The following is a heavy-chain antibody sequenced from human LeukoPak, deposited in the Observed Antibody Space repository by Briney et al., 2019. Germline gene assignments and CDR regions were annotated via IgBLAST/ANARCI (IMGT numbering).Heavy chain of an antibody. D-gene: IGHD2-21*02. CDR1: GFTFSSSA. CDR2: ISGSGDRT. V-gene: IGHV3-23*01. Sequence: GGSLRLSWAASGFTFSSSAMSWVRQAPGKGLEWVSTISGSGDRTYYADSVKGRFTISRDNSKNTLFLHMNSLRAEDTAVYYCARDLTADVWGKGTTVTISS. CDR3: ARDLTADV. J-gene: IGHJ6*04.